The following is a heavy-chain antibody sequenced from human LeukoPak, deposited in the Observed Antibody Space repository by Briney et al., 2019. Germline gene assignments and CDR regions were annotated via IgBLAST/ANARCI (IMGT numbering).Heavy chain of an antibody. Sequence: PSETLSLTCTVSGGSISSSGYYWGWIRQPPGTGLEWIGSIYYSGATYYNPSLKSRVSISVDTSKNQFSLKLSSVTAADTAVYYCARQFYGSDVFEVWGQGTMVTVSS. CDR2: IYYSGAT. V-gene: IGHV4-39*01. J-gene: IGHJ3*01. CDR1: GGSISSSGYY. CDR3: ARQFYGSDVFEV. D-gene: IGHD4-17*01.